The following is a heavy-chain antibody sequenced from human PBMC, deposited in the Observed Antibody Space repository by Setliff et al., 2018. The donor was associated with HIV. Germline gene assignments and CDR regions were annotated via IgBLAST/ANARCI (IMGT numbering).Heavy chain of an antibody. J-gene: IGHJ6*03. Sequence: AGGSLRLSCATSGLGFNTSGMHWVRQAPGKGLEWVSFIRFDGSKTYYADSVQGRFTISRDTPSNTVYLQMNSLRAEDTARYYCAKDTGAGAVEYDYMDVWGRGTTVT. CDR2: IRFDGSKT. D-gene: IGHD6-6*01. CDR3: AKDTGAGAVEYDYMDV. CDR1: GLGFNTSG. V-gene: IGHV3-30*02.